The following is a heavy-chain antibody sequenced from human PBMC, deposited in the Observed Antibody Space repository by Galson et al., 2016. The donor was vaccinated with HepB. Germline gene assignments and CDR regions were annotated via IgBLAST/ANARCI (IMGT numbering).Heavy chain of an antibody. D-gene: IGHD3-3*01. J-gene: IGHJ4*02. Sequence: SLRLSCAASGFTFNTYAMSWVRQAPGKGLEWVSVISGNGGSTKYADSEKGRFTISRDNSKNTLYLQMNSLRAEDTAVYYCAKDQGRDFWSGGYFDYWGQGTLVTVPS. CDR3: AKDQGRDFWSGGYFDY. CDR2: ISGNGGST. V-gene: IGHV3-23*01. CDR1: GFTFNTYA.